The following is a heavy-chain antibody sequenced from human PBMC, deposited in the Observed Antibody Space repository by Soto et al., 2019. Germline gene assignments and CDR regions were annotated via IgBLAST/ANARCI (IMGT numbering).Heavy chain of an antibody. CDR1: GGTFSSYA. V-gene: IGHV1-69*12. CDR2: IITIFGTA. Sequence: QVQLVQSGAEVKKPGSSVKVSCKASGGTFSSYAISWVRQAPGQGLEWMGGIITIFGTANYAQKLQGRVTITADESTSTAYMELSSLRSEDTAVYYCARVVVTQEYYYYYGMDVWGQGTTVTVSS. D-gene: IGHD2-15*01. J-gene: IGHJ6*02. CDR3: ARVVVTQEYYYYYGMDV.